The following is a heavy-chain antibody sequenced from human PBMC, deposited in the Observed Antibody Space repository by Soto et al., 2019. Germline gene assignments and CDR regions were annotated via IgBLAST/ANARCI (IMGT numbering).Heavy chain of an antibody. CDR2: IYYSGTT. CDR1: GGSISSGDYY. D-gene: IGHD1-26*01. CDR3: ARGFSGDYFDH. J-gene: IGHJ4*02. V-gene: IGHV4-30-4*01. Sequence: QVQLQESGPGPVKPSQTLSLTCTVSGGSISSGDYYWSWIRQPPGKGLEWIGYIYYSGTTYYNPSLISRLTISVDTSKNQFSLKLSSVTAADTAVYYCARGFSGDYFDHWGQGTLVTVSS.